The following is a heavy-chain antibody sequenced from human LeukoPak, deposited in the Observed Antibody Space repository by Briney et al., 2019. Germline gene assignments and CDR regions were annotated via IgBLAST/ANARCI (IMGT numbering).Heavy chain of an antibody. CDR1: GFTFRNYA. Sequence: GGPLRLSCAVSGFTFRNYAMNWVRQAPGKGLEGVSAVGAGGGSTYYADSVKGRFTISRDNSKNTLSLEMNSLRADDTAVYYCAKGTTDYGSGYGMDVWGKGTTVTVSS. D-gene: IGHD3-10*01. CDR2: VGAGGGST. CDR3: AKGTTDYGSGYGMDV. V-gene: IGHV3-23*01. J-gene: IGHJ6*04.